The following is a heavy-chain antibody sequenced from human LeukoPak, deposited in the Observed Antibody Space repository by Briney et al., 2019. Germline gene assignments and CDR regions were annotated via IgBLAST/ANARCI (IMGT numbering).Heavy chain of an antibody. D-gene: IGHD4-17*01. CDR3: ASSASATGTTPHYYYGMDV. J-gene: IGHJ6*02. CDR1: GYTFTSYD. Sequence: ASVKVSCKASGYTFTSYDINWVRQATGQGLEWMGWMNPNSGNTGCAQKFQGRVTMTRNTSISTAYMELSSLRSEDTAVYYCASSASATGTTPHYYYGMDVWGQGTTVTVSS. CDR2: MNPNSGNT. V-gene: IGHV1-8*01.